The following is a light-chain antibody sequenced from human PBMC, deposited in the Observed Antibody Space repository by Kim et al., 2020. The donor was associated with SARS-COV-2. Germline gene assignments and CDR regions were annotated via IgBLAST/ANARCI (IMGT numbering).Light chain of an antibody. J-gene: IGLJ1*01. CDR3: NSRDSSGNHYV. V-gene: IGLV3-19*01. Sequence: ALGPTVRITCQGDSLRRYYASWYQQKPGQAPVLVIYGKNNRPSGIPDRFSGSSSGNTASLTITGAQAEDEADYYCNSRDSSGNHYVFGTGTKVTVL. CDR1: SLRRYY. CDR2: GKN.